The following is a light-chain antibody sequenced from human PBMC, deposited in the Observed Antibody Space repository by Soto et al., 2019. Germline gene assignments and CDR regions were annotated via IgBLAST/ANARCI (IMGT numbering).Light chain of an antibody. Sequence: SYELTQPPSVSVAPGKTASISCGGNNIGSKGVHWYQQKPGQAPVLVIDSDTDLPPVIPERFSGSNSANLATLTISRVEAGDEADDYCQVWDSGSAHVVFGGGTKLTV. CDR2: SDT. J-gene: IGLJ2*01. CDR1: NIGSKG. V-gene: IGLV3-21*04. CDR3: QVWDSGSAHVV.